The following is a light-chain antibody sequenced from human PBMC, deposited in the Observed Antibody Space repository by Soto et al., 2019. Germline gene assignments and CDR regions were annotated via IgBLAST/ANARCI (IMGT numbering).Light chain of an antibody. V-gene: IGLV2-14*01. J-gene: IGLJ2*01. CDR2: EVS. Sequence: QSALTQPASVSGSPGQSITISCTGTSSDVGGYNYVSWYQQHPGKAPKLMIYEVSNRPSGVSTRFSGSKSGNTASLTISGLQAEDEADYYCSSYTSSSTVVCGGGTKVTVL. CDR1: SSDVGGYNY. CDR3: SSYTSSSTVV.